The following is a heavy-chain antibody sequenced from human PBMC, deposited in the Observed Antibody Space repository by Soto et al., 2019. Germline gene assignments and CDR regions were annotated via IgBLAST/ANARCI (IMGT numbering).Heavy chain of an antibody. V-gene: IGHV4-59*01. J-gene: IGHJ3*02. CDR3: ARSPAYCNYDPDQHEGGYAFDI. Sequence: SETLSLTCTVSGGSISSYYWSWIRQPPGKGLEWIGYIYYSGSTNYNPSLKSRVTISVDTSKNQFSLKLSSVTAADTAVYYCARSPAYCNYDPDQHEGGYAFDICGQGTMVTVSS. D-gene: IGHD4-4*01. CDR2: IYYSGST. CDR1: GGSISSYY.